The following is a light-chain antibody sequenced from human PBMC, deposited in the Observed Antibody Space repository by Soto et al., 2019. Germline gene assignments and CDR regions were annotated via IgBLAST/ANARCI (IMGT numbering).Light chain of an antibody. J-gene: IGKJ2*01. CDR1: QSVSSSY. V-gene: IGKV3-20*01. CDR2: GAS. CDR3: QQYGSSPPYT. Sequence: EIVLTQSPGTLPLSPGERATLSCRASQSVSSSYLAWYQQKPGQAPRLLIYGASSRATGIPDRFSGSGSGTDFTLTISRLEPADFAVYYCQQYGSSPPYTFGQGTKLEIK.